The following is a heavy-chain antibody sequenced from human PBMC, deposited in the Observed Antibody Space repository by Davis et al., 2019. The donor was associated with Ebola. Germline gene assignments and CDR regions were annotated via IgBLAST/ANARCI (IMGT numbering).Heavy chain of an antibody. V-gene: IGHV4-59*08. CDR2: FYYSGST. Sequence: MPSETLSPTCPVSAASISSYYWSWIRQPPGKGLEWTGYFYYSGSTNYNPSLKSRVTISVDTSKNQFSLKLSSVTAADTAVYYCARLIPAADGRDYWGQGTLVTVSS. CDR3: ARLIPAADGRDY. J-gene: IGHJ4*02. D-gene: IGHD6-13*01. CDR1: AASISSYY.